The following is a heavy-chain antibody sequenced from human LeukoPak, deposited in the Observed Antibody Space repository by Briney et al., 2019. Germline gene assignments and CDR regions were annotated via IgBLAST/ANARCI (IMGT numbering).Heavy chain of an antibody. V-gene: IGHV3-30*02. CDR3: AKSEGIVVVPAAMDY. CDR1: GFTFSSYG. Sequence: GGSLRLSCAASGFTFSSYGMPWVRQAPGKGLEWVAFIRYDGSNKYYADSVKGRFTISRDNSKNTLYLQMNSLRAEDTAVYYCAKSEGIVVVPAAMDYWGQGTLVTVSS. D-gene: IGHD2-2*01. CDR2: IRYDGSNK. J-gene: IGHJ4*02.